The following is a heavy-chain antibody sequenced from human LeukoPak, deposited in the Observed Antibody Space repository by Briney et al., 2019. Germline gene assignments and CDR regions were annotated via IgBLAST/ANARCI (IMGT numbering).Heavy chain of an antibody. CDR2: IIPIFGTA. D-gene: IGHD6-13*01. V-gene: IGHV1-69*13. CDR1: GGTCSSYA. Sequence: GASVKVSCKASGGTCSSYAISWVRQAPGQGLEWMGGIIPIFGTANYAQKFQGRVTITADESTSTAYMELSSLRSEDTAVYYCARRGDQQQLVRRGGWFDPWGQGTLVTVSS. J-gene: IGHJ5*02. CDR3: ARRGDQQQLVRRGGWFDP.